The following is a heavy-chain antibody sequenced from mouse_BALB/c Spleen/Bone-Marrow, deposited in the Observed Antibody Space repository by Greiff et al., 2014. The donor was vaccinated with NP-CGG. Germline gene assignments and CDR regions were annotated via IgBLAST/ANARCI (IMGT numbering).Heavy chain of an antibody. V-gene: IGHV14-3*02. CDR3: ASYYYGRYFDV. D-gene: IGHD1-1*01. CDR2: IDPANGNT. CDR1: GFNIKDTY. J-gene: IGHJ1*01. Sequence: VHVKQSGAELVKPGASVKLSCTASGFNIKDTYMHWVKQRPEQGLEWIGRIDPANGNTIYDPKFQGKATITADTSSNTAYLQLSSLTSEDTAVYYCASYYYGRYFDVWGAGTTVTASS.